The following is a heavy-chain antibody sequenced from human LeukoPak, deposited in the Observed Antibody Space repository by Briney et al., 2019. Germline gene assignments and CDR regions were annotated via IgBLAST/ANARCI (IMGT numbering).Heavy chain of an antibody. Sequence: GRSLRLSCAASGFTFSSCGMHWVRQAPGKGLGWVAVISYDGSNKYYADSVKGRFTISRDNSKNTLYLQMNSLRAEDTAVYYCAKDRAGYYYYGMDVWGQGTTVTVSS. D-gene: IGHD6-13*01. CDR1: GFTFSSCG. J-gene: IGHJ6*02. V-gene: IGHV3-30*18. CDR2: ISYDGSNK. CDR3: AKDRAGYYYYGMDV.